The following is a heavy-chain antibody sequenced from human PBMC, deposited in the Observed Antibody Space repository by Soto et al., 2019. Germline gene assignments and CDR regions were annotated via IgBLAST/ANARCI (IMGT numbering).Heavy chain of an antibody. CDR3: ARFGDRLGYCSGGSCYYYGMDV. Sequence: QVQLVQSGAEVKKPGSSVKVSCKASGGTFSSYAISWVRQAPGQGLEWMGGIIPIFGTANYAQKFQGRVTINADESTSTAYMELSSLRSEDTAVYYCARFGDRLGYCSGGSCYYYGMDVWGQGTTVTVSS. CDR2: IIPIFGTA. CDR1: GGTFSSYA. J-gene: IGHJ6*02. D-gene: IGHD2-15*01. V-gene: IGHV1-69*01.